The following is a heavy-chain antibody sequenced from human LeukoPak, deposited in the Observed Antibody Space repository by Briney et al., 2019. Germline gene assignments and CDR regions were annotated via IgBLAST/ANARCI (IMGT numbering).Heavy chain of an antibody. J-gene: IGHJ3*02. Sequence: GGSLRLSCAASGFTFSSFWMSWVRQAPGKGLEWVANINQDGSEKYYVDSVKGRFTISRDNAKNSLYLQMNSLRAEDTAVYYCASRHYDFWSGYLDDAFDIWGQGTMVTVSS. V-gene: IGHV3-7*01. D-gene: IGHD3-3*01. CDR2: INQDGSEK. CDR3: ASRHYDFWSGYLDDAFDI. CDR1: GFTFSSFW.